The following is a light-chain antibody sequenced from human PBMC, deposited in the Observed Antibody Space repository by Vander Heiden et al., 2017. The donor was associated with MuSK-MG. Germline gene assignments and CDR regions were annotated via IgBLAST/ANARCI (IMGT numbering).Light chain of an antibody. Sequence: DILMTQSPSSLSASVGDRVTITCRASESIRRYLTWYQYNPGKAPQLLLYATTSVHDVVASWFSSSSSATDFTLTITALRSEDFASYCWQHGVSPYTFGQGTKVQIK. CDR2: ATT. J-gene: IGKJ2*01. CDR1: ESIRRY. CDR3: QHGVSPYT. V-gene: IGKV1-39*01.